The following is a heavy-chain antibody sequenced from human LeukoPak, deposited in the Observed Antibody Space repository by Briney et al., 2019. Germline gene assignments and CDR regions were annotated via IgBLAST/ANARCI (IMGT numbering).Heavy chain of an antibody. CDR2: IYYSGGT. D-gene: IGHD6-13*01. CDR3: HAAAGTGLDY. V-gene: IGHV4-30-4*01. Sequence: SETLSLTCTVSGGSISSGDYYWSWIRQPPGKGLEWIGCIYYSGGTYYNPSLKSRVTISVDTSKNQFSLKLSSVTAADTAVYYCHAAAGTGLDYWGQGTLVTVSS. J-gene: IGHJ4*02. CDR1: GGSISSGDYY.